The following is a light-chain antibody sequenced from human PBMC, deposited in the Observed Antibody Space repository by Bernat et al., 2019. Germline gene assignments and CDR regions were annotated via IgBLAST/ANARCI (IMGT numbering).Light chain of an antibody. CDR3: RSYTSTNTLFV. CDR1: GSDVGSFEL. J-gene: IGLJ1*01. Sequence: QSALTQPASVSGSPGQSIAISCTGTGSDVGSFELVSWYQRYPCKAPKLIIYDVAKRPSGVSDRFSGAKSGNTASLTISGLQAEDEADYYCRSYTSTNTLFVFGAGTEVTVL. CDR2: DVA. V-gene: IGLV2-14*02.